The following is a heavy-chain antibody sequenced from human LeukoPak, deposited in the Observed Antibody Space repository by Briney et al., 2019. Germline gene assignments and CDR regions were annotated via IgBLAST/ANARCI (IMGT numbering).Heavy chain of an antibody. Sequence: SETLSLTCTAWGVSITSYLCGPSRQPPGKGLEWIGYIYYSGSTNYNPSLKSRVTISVDTSKNQFSLKLSSVTAADTAVYYCAREYSCEAVARRTVVRALHSFDIWGQGTMVTVSS. CDR3: AREYSCEAVARRTVVRALHSFDI. J-gene: IGHJ3*02. V-gene: IGHV4-59*01. CDR1: GVSITSYL. D-gene: IGHD4-23*01. CDR2: IYYSGST.